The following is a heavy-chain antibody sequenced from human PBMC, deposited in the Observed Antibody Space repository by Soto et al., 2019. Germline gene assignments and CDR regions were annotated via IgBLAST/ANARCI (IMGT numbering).Heavy chain of an antibody. CDR3: ARDRGAAAYWLDP. CDR1: GGSISSGGYY. CDR2: IYYSGST. Sequence: SETLSLTCTVSGGSISSGGYYWSWIRQHPGKGLEWIGYIYYSGSTYYNPSLKSRVTISVDTSKNQFSLKLSSVTAADTAVYYCARDRGAAAYWLDPWGQGTLATVSS. D-gene: IGHD6-13*01. J-gene: IGHJ5*02. V-gene: IGHV4-31*03.